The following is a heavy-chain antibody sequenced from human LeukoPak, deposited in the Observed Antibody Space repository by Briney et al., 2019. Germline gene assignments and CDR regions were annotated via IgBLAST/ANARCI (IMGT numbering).Heavy chain of an antibody. CDR3: ARAFYDSSGYYYPIGY. V-gene: IGHV3-7*04. CDR1: GFTFSSYW. CDR2: IKQDGSEK. J-gene: IGHJ4*02. D-gene: IGHD3-22*01. Sequence: GGSLRLSCAASGFTFSSYWMDWVRQAPGKGLEWVANIKQDGSEKYYVDSVKGRFTSSRDNAKNSLYLQMNSLRAEYTAVYYCARAFYDSSGYYYPIGYWGQGTLVTVSS.